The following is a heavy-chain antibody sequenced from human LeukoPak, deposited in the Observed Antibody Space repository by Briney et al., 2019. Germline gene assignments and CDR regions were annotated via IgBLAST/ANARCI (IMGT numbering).Heavy chain of an antibody. CDR1: GVSISSYY. Sequence: SETLSLTCTVSGVSISSYYWSWIRQPAGKGLEWIGLIHTSGSTNYNPSLKSRVTMSVDTSKTQFSLKLSSVTAADTAVYYCARDSYYYDSSGRRRLDYWGQGTLVTVSS. D-gene: IGHD3-22*01. J-gene: IGHJ4*02. CDR3: ARDSYYYDSSGRRRLDY. CDR2: IHTSGST. V-gene: IGHV4-4*07.